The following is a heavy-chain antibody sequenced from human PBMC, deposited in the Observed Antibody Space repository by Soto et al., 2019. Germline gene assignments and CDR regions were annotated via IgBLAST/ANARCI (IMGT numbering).Heavy chain of an antibody. V-gene: IGHV6-1*01. J-gene: IGHJ3*01. CDR1: GDSVSSDITS. CDR3: ARGNALNV. Sequence: SQTLSLTCAISGDSVSSDITSWNWIRQSPSRGLEWLGRTYYRSGWFHDYADSVKSRITINADTSKNQFSLELKSMTPEDTAVYYCARGNALNVWGQGTLVTVSS. CDR2: TYYRSGWFH.